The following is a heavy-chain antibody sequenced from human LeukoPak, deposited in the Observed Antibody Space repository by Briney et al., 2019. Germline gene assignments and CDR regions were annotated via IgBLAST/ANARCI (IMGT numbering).Heavy chain of an antibody. J-gene: IGHJ4*02. D-gene: IGHD3-9*01. CDR1: GFTFSSYA. CDR2: ISGSGGST. V-gene: IGHV3-23*01. CDR3: TLVTAKTYYFDY. Sequence: GGYLRLSCAAPGFTFSSYAMSWVRQAPGKGLEWVSAISGSGGSTYYADSVKGRFTISRDNSKNTLYLQMNSLRAEDTAVYYCTLVTAKTYYFDYWGQGTLVTVSS.